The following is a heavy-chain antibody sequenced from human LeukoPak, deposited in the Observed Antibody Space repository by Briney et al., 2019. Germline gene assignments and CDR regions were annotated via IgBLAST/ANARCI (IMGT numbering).Heavy chain of an antibody. CDR3: VRAPQTVPGATVFY. Sequence: GASVKVSCKASGYTFTSHGISWVRQAPGQGLEWMGWISPYNGNTNYAQKFQGRVTMTTDTSTSTAYMELRSLRSDDTAVYYCVRAPQTVPGATVFYWGQGTLVTVSS. D-gene: IGHD2-2*01. V-gene: IGHV1-18*01. J-gene: IGHJ4*02. CDR2: ISPYNGNT. CDR1: GYTFTSHG.